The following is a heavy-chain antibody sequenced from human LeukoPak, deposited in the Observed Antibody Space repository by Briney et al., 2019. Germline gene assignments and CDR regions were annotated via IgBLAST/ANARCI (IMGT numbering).Heavy chain of an antibody. J-gene: IGHJ3*02. Sequence: GGSLRLSCAASGFTFDEYGMSWVRQAPGKGLEWVSGINWNGGSTGYADSVKGRFTISRDNAKNTLYLQMNSLRAEDTAVYYCARVIGYNSVDAFDIWGQGTMVTVSS. D-gene: IGHD5-24*01. V-gene: IGHV3-20*04. CDR1: GFTFDEYG. CDR3: ARVIGYNSVDAFDI. CDR2: INWNGGST.